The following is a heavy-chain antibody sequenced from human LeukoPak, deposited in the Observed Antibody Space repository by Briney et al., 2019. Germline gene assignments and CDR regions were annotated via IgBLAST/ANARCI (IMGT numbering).Heavy chain of an antibody. CDR3: TTEGIYYDSSGYYWTWGKAYYYGMDV. CDR1: GFTFSNAW. Sequence: GSLRLSCAASGFTFSNAWMNWVRQAPGKGLEWVGRIKSKTDGGTTDYAAPVKGRFTISRDDSKNTLYLQMNSLKTEDTAVYYCTTEGIYYDSSGYYWTWGKAYYYGMDVWGQGTTVTVSS. J-gene: IGHJ6*02. V-gene: IGHV3-15*07. D-gene: IGHD3-22*01. CDR2: IKSKTDGGTT.